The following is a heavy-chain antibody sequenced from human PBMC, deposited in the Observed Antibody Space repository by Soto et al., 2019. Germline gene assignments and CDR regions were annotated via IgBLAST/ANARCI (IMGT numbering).Heavy chain of an antibody. V-gene: IGHV4-39*01. CDR3: ARHGSSIAARPWRYFDY. J-gene: IGHJ4*02. CDR1: GGSISSSSYY. CDR2: IYYSGST. Sequence: SETLSLTCTVSGGSISSSSYYWGWIRQPPGKGLEWIGSIYYSGSTYYNPSLKSRVTISVDTSKNQFSLKLSSVTAADTAVYYCARHGSSIAARPWRYFDYWGQGTLVTVSS. D-gene: IGHD6-6*01.